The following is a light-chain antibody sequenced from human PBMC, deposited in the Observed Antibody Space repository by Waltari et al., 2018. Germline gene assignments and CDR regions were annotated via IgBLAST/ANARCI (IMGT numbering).Light chain of an antibody. CDR3: QQHYTTPWT. CDR2: GAS. V-gene: IGKV3-15*01. J-gene: IGKJ1*01. CDR1: RSISSD. Sequence: EIVMTQSPATLSVSPGERATLSCRASRSISSDLAWYQQKPGQAPRLLIYGASTRATGIPARFSGSGSGTEFTLTINSLQAEDVAVYYCQQHYTTPWTFGQGTKVEIK.